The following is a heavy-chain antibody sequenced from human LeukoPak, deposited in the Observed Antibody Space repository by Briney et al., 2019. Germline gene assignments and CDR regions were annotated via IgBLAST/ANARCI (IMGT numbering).Heavy chain of an antibody. V-gene: IGHV1-18*01. D-gene: IGHD3-3*01. J-gene: IGHJ6*03. CDR3: ARVLVNDFWSGYYPGYYYYYMDV. CDR2: ISAYNGNT. Sequence: ASVKVSCKASGYTFTRYGISWVRQAPGQGLEWMGWISAYNGNTNYAQKLQGRVTMTTDTSTSTAYMELRSLRSDDTAVYYCARVLVNDFWSGYYPGYYYYYMDVWGKGTTVAVSS. CDR1: GYTFTRYG.